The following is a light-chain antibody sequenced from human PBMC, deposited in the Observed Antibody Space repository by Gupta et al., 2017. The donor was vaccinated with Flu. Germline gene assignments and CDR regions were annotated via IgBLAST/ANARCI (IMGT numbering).Light chain of an antibody. V-gene: IGKV3-11*01. Sequence: PVTLSLSPGERATLSCRASQSISSYLAWYQQKPDQAPRLLIYDASSRATGIPARFSGSGSGTDFTLTISSLEPEDFAVYYCQQRSNWPRTFGQGTKVDIK. CDR3: QQRSNWPRT. CDR2: DAS. J-gene: IGKJ1*01. CDR1: QSISSY.